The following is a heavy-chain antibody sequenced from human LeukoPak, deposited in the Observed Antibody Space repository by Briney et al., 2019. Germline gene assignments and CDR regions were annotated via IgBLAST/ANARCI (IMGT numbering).Heavy chain of an antibody. Sequence: PGGSLRLSCAAVGFTFSSYAMHWVRQAPGKGLEHVSAISSNGGSTYYANSVKGRFTISRDNSKNTLYLQMGSLRAEDMAVYYCARAKGSIAARLGWFDPWGQGTLVTVSS. J-gene: IGHJ5*02. D-gene: IGHD6-6*01. CDR2: ISSNGGST. V-gene: IGHV3-64*01. CDR3: ARAKGSIAARLGWFDP. CDR1: GFTFSSYA.